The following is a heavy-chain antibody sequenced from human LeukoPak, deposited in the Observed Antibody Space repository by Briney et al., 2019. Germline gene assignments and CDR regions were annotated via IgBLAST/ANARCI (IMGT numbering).Heavy chain of an antibody. V-gene: IGHV4-39*01. D-gene: IGHD3-22*01. J-gene: IGHJ4*02. CDR1: GGSPSSSSYY. CDR2: IYYSGST. Sequence: PSETLSLTCTVSGGSPSSSSYYWGWVRQPPGTGLEWVGSIYYSGSTYYNPSLKSRVTISVDTSKNQFSLKLSSVTAADTAVYYCARLRDTMIFNYWGQGTLVTVSS. CDR3: ARLRDTMIFNY.